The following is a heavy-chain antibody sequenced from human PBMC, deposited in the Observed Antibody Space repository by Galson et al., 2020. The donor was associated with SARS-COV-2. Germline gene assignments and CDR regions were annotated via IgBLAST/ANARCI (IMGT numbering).Heavy chain of an antibody. CDR2: INPNSGGP. CDR1: GYTFTGYY. V-gene: IGHV1-2*02. Sequence: GESLKISCKASGYTFTGYYMHWVRQAPGQGLEWMGWINPNSGGPNYAQKFQGRVTMTRDTSISTAYMELSRLRSDDTAVYYCAREYYYDSFAFDIWGQGTMVTVSS. D-gene: IGHD3-22*01. J-gene: IGHJ3*02. CDR3: AREYYYDSFAFDI.